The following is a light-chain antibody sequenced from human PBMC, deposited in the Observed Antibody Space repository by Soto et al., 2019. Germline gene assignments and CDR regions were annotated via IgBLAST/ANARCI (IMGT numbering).Light chain of an antibody. J-gene: IGLJ3*02. CDR1: SSDVGDYDY. CDR3: SSYAGSNGVV. Sequence: QSALTQPPSASGSPGQSVTISCAGTSSDVGDYDYVSWYQLHPGNAPKLLIYEVIKRPSGVPDRFSGSKTGNTASLTVSGLQAEDEADYYCSSYAGSNGVVFGGGTKLTVL. V-gene: IGLV2-8*01. CDR2: EVI.